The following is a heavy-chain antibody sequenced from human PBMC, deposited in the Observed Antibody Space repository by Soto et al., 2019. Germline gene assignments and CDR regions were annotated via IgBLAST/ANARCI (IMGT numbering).Heavy chain of an antibody. CDR1: GGTFSSYA. Sequence: SVKVSFKASGGTFSSYAISWVRQAPGQGLEWMGGIIPIFGTANYAQKFQGRVTITADESTSTAYMELSSLRSEDTAVYYCARSVYYYDSSGPAHDAFDIWGQGTMVTVSS. D-gene: IGHD3-22*01. CDR3: ARSVYYYDSSGPAHDAFDI. J-gene: IGHJ3*02. CDR2: IIPIFGTA. V-gene: IGHV1-69*13.